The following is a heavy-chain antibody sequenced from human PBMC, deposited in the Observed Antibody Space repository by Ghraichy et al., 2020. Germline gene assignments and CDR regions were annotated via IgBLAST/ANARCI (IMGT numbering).Heavy chain of an antibody. CDR2: IYIGGST. J-gene: IGHJ4*02. Sequence: GGSLRLSCAASGFTVSSNYMSWVRQAPGKGLEWVSVIYIGGSTYYADSVKGRFTISRDNSKNTLYLQMNSLRAEGTAVYYCARANSWNYAYFEYWGQGTLVTVSS. CDR1: GFTVSSNY. V-gene: IGHV3-53*01. D-gene: IGHD1-7*01. CDR3: ARANSWNYAYFEY.